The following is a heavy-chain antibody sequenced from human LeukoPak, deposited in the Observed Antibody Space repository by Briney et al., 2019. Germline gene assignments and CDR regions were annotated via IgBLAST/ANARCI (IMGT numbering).Heavy chain of an antibody. D-gene: IGHD4-17*01. CDR1: GFIFNNYA. V-gene: IGHV3-23*01. Sequence: GGSQTLSCAPSGFIFNNYAMNWVRQAPGEGVEWVSSISGGGETTYSADSAKGRCTYSRDNAQNTLYLHRNSLRAEDTAVYYCARDYADYVGYFFFDYWGQGTLVTVSS. J-gene: IGHJ4*02. CDR3: ARDYADYVGYFFFDY. CDR2: ISGGGETT.